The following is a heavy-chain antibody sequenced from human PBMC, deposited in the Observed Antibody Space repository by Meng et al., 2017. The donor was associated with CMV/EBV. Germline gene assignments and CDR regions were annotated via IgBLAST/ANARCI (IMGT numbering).Heavy chain of an antibody. D-gene: IGHD3-3*01. V-gene: IGHV4-34*01. Sequence: QGRLPRWGAGSLNPSETLSLPCAVYGWSFRCYFWSWIRQPPGKGLEWIGEINHSGINNYNPSLKSRVTISVDTSKNQFSLKLSSVTAADTAVYYCARGSRRLPRFNWFDPWGQGTLVTVSS. CDR1: GWSFRCYF. CDR2: INHSGIN. J-gene: IGHJ5*02. CDR3: ARGSRRLPRFNWFDP.